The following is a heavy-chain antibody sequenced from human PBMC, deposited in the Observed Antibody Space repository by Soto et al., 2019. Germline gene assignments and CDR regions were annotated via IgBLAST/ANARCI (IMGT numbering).Heavy chain of an antibody. CDR3: VRRKGLTVAAIRHFYX. CDR2: ISCSSGST. Sequence: PGGSLRLSFGASGFTFSVYAMTWVRQAPGKGLEWVSTISCSSGSTYFEDSVKGRFTMSRDNSKNTLYLQMNRLRAEDTAVYFCVRRKGLTVAAIRHFYXWGPVTLVTVSX. V-gene: IGHV3-23*01. CDR1: GFTFSVYA. D-gene: IGHD2-21*02. J-gene: IGHJ4*02.